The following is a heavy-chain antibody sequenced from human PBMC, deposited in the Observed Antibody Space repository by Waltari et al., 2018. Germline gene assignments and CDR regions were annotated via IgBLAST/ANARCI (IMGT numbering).Heavy chain of an antibody. CDR1: GFTFTSHW. D-gene: IGHD6-13*01. CDR2: IKSEASNK. V-gene: IGHV3-74*01. CDR3: AGGPQSGASSAWYGWFDP. J-gene: IGHJ5*02. Sequence: EVQLVESGGNLVQPGGSLRLSCAASGFTFTSHWMHWVRQAPGKGLVLGPLIKSEASNKRYADSVKGRFTISRDNAKNTLYLEMNSLRAEYTAVYFCAGGPQSGASSAWYGWFDPWGQGTLVTVSS.